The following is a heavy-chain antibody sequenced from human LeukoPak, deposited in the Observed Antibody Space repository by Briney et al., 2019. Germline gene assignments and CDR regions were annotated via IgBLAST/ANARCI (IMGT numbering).Heavy chain of an antibody. CDR3: AELGITMIGGV. Sequence: GGSLRLSCVASGFTFSSRDWKTWVRQAPGKGLEWVANIKQDGSEKNYVDSVKGRFTISRDNAKNSLYLQMNSLRAEDTAVYYCAELGITMIGGVWGKGTTVTISS. CDR1: GFTFSSRDW. D-gene: IGHD3-10*02. J-gene: IGHJ6*04. V-gene: IGHV3-7*01. CDR2: IKQDGSEK.